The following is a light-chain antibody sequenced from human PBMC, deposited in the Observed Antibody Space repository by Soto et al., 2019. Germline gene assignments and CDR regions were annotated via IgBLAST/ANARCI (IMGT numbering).Light chain of an antibody. CDR3: QRYGSSPPHT. J-gene: IGKJ2*01. V-gene: IGKV1-5*01. CDR1: ESIRTW. CDR2: DAS. Sequence: DIQMTQSPTTLSASIGDRVTITCRASESIRTWLAWYQHKPGKAPKFLIYDASTLESGVPSRFSGSGSGTEFTLTISRLESEDFAVYYCQRYGSSPPHTFGQGTKLEIK.